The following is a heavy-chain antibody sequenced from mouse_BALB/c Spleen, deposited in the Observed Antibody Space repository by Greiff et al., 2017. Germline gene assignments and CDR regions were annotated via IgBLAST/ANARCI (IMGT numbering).Heavy chain of an antibody. J-gene: IGHJ2*01. V-gene: IGHV1-69*02. D-gene: IGHD2-13*01. CDR3: TRSDYSYYFDY. Sequence: QVQLQQSGAELVRPGASVKLSCKASGYTFTSYWINWVKQRPGQGLEWIGNIYPSDSYTNYNQKFKDKATLTVDKSSSTAYMQLSSPTSEDSAVYYCTRSDYSYYFDYWGQGTTLTVSS. CDR2: IYPSDSYT. CDR1: GYTFTSYW.